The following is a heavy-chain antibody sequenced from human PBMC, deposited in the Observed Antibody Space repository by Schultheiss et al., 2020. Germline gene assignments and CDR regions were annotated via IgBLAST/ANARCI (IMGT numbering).Heavy chain of an antibody. Sequence: GSLRLSCSASGFTFSSYAMHWVRQAPGKGLEYVSAISSNGGSTYYADSVKGRFTISRDNSKNTLYLQMSSLRAEDTAVYYCAKPDVGGLRTSYYYYGMDVWGQGTTVTVSS. CDR1: GFTFSSYA. J-gene: IGHJ6*02. V-gene: IGHV3-64D*06. D-gene: IGHD5-12*01. CDR3: AKPDVGGLRTSYYYYGMDV. CDR2: ISSNGGST.